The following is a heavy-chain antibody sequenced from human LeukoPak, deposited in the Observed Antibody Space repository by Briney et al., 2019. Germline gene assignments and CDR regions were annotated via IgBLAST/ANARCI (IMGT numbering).Heavy chain of an antibody. D-gene: IGHD3-10*01. CDR3: AKNERVRRVVKDLFES. CDR2: VSPYNHNT. Sequence: ASVKVTCKTSGYTFTDYDITWVRRAPGQGLEWMGRVSPYNHNTYYAQTLQGRVTMTADTSTSTAYMELRSLRSDGTAVYYCAKNERVRRVVKDLFESWGQGTLVTVSS. J-gene: IGHJ4*02. CDR1: GYTFTDYD. V-gene: IGHV1-18*01.